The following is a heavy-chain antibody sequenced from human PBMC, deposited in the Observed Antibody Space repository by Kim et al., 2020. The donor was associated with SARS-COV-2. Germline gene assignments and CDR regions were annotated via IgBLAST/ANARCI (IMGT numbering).Heavy chain of an antibody. CDR3: ARGSCYYDNSGYYAWFDP. CDR1: GGSINSYY. D-gene: IGHD3-22*01. J-gene: IGHJ5*02. V-gene: IGHV4-59*01. CDR2: IYFIGRT. Sequence: SETLSPTCTVSGGSINSYYWSWIRQPPGKGLEWIGYIYFIGRTNYNPSLKSRVTMSVDTSTNQFSLKLNSVTAADTAVYYCARGSCYYDNSGYYAWFDPWGQGTLVTVSS.